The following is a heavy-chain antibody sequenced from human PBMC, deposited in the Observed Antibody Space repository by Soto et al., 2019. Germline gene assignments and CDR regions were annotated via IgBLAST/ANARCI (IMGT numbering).Heavy chain of an antibody. D-gene: IGHD1-1*01. CDR3: AKATATSGGAFEI. CDR1: GFICSSYD. CDR2: ILVGGST. J-gene: IGHJ3*02. V-gene: IGHV3-23*01. Sequence: GGSLRLSCAVSGFICSSYDMSWVRRAPGKGLEWVSTILVGGSTHYEDAVKGRFTISRDTSKNTVYLQMNSLTAGDTAVYYCAKATATSGGAFEIYGQGTMVTVSS.